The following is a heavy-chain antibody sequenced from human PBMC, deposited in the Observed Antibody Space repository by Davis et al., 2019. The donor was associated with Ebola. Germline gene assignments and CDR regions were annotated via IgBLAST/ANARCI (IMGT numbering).Heavy chain of an antibody. CDR1: GFIFRNYA. V-gene: IGHV3-23*01. D-gene: IGHD5-18*01. Sequence: GESLKISCETSGFIFRNYAMSWVRQAPGKGLEWVSAISGSGGSTYYADSVKGRFTISRDNSKNTLYLQMNSLRAEDTAVYYCAKDVSMVIAPWYFDLWGRGTLVTVSS. CDR2: ISGSGGST. J-gene: IGHJ2*01. CDR3: AKDVSMVIAPWYFDL.